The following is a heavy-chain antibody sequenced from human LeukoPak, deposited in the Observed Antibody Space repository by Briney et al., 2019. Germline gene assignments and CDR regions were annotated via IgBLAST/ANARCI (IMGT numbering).Heavy chain of an antibody. Sequence: GRSLRLSCAASGFTFSSYGMHWVRQAPGKGLEWVAVISYDGSNKYYADSVKGRFTISRDNSKNTLYLQMNSLRAEDTAVYYCAKAPYGGNPYSWFDPWGQGTLATVSS. CDR1: GFTFSSYG. CDR3: AKAPYGGNPYSWFDP. CDR2: ISYDGSNK. D-gene: IGHD4-23*01. J-gene: IGHJ5*02. V-gene: IGHV3-30*18.